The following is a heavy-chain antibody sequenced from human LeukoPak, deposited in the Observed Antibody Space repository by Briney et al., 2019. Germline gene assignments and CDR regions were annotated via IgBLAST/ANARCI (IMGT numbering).Heavy chain of an antibody. CDR1: GYTFTSYG. CDR2: ISAYNGNT. D-gene: IGHD2-2*01. J-gene: IGHJ6*02. Sequence: GASVKVSCKASGYTFTSYGISWVRQAPGQGLEWMGWISAYNGNTNYAQKLRGRVTMTTDTSTSTAYMELRSLRSDDTAVYYCARDHYCSSTSCRPGYYYYGMDVWGQGTTVTVSS. CDR3: ARDHYCSSTSCRPGYYYYGMDV. V-gene: IGHV1-18*01.